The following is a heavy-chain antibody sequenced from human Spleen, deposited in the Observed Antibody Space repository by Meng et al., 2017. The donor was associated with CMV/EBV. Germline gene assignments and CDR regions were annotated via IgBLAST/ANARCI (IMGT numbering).Heavy chain of an antibody. Sequence: GESLKISCQGSGYTFTNYWIGWVRQMPGKGLEWMGILYPGDSDTRYSPSFQGQVTISADTSISTAYLQWRNLKASDTGMYFCARGSSGSYWYFDLWGRGTLVTVSS. J-gene: IGHJ2*01. D-gene: IGHD6-6*01. CDR2: LYPGDSDT. V-gene: IGHV5-51*01. CDR1: GYTFTNYW. CDR3: ARGSSGSYWYFDL.